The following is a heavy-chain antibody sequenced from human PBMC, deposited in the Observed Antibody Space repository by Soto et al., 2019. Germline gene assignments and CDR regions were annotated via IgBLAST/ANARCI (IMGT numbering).Heavy chain of an antibody. CDR2: TYYRSKWYN. V-gene: IGHV6-1*01. Sequence: SQTLSLTCAISGDSVSSNSAAWNWIRQSPSRGLEWLGRTYYRSKWYNDYAVSVKSRITINPDTSKNQFSLQLNSVTPEDTVVYYCARDSLTMVRGVIISAYYYYGMDVWGQGTTVTVS. CDR3: ARDSLTMVRGVIISAYYYYGMDV. D-gene: IGHD3-10*01. CDR1: GDSVSSNSAA. J-gene: IGHJ6*02.